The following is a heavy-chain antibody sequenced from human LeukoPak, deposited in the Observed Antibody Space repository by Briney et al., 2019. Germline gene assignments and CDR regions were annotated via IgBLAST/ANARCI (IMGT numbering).Heavy chain of an antibody. CDR1: GGSTRSGRHH. J-gene: IGHJ6*03. CDR2: LDESGRP. Sequence: PSETLSLTCSVSGGSTRSGRHHWAWVRQPPGKGLEFIGSLDESGRPYYNAPLKSRVTISEDSSGEQFSLNLSSVTAADTAVYYCARDLGGYPFFMDVWGRGTTVIVSS. CDR3: ARDLGGYPFFMDV. D-gene: IGHD2-15*01. V-gene: IGHV4-39*07.